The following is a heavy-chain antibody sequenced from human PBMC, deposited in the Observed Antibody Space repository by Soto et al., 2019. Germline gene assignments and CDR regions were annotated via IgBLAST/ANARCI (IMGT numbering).Heavy chain of an antibody. Sequence: SETLSLTCTVSGGSISSSSYYWGWIRQPPGKGLEWIGSIYYSGSTYYNPSLKSRVTISVDTSKNQFSLKLSSVTAADTAVYYCARQGASSGWSIDPWGQGTLVTVSS. J-gene: IGHJ5*02. CDR1: GGSISSSSYY. CDR2: IYYSGST. V-gene: IGHV4-39*01. D-gene: IGHD6-19*01. CDR3: ARQGASSGWSIDP.